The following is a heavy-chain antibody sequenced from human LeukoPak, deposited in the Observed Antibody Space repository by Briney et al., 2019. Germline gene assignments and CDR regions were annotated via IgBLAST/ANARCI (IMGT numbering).Heavy chain of an antibody. Sequence: GGSLRLSCAASGFTFSNAWMSWVRQAPGKGLEWVGRITKKTDGGTTEYAAPVKGRFTISRDDSKDTLYLQMNSLKTEDTAVYYCTRGPRPFDYWGQGTLVTVSS. CDR2: ITKKTDGGTT. J-gene: IGHJ4*02. CDR1: GFTFSNAW. CDR3: TRGPRPFDY. V-gene: IGHV3-15*01.